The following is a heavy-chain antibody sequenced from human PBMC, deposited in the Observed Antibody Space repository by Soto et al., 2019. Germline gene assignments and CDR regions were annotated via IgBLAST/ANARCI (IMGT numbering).Heavy chain of an antibody. CDR3: ALPNEDYCSGGSCYPGAFDI. D-gene: IGHD2-15*01. V-gene: IGHV1-69*01. CDR1: GSTFSRFA. CDR2: IIPLFGTA. Sequence: QVQLVQSGAEVKKPGSSVKVSCKASGSTFSRFAISWVRQAPGQGLEWMGGIIPLFGTANYAQNFQDRVTITADESTSTAYMELSSLRSEDTALYYCALPNEDYCSGGSCYPGAFDIWGQGTMVTVSS. J-gene: IGHJ3*02.